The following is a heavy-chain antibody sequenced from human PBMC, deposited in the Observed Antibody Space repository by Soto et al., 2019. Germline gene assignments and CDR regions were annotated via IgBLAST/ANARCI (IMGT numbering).Heavy chain of an antibody. J-gene: IGHJ3*02. D-gene: IGHD7-27*01. Sequence: GGSLRLSCAASGFTFSSYAMSWVRQAPGKGLEWVSAISGSGSSTYYADSVKGRFTISRDNSKNTLYLQMNSLRAEDTAVYYCAKDWGWGSTTPAFDIWGQGTMVTVSS. V-gene: IGHV3-23*01. CDR1: GFTFSSYA. CDR2: ISGSGSST. CDR3: AKDWGWGSTTPAFDI.